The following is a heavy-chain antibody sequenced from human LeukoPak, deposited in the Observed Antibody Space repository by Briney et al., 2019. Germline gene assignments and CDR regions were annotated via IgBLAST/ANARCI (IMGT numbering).Heavy chain of an antibody. CDR1: GFTFSDHY. Sequence: GGSLRLSCVASGFTFSDHYMDWVRQAPGKGLEWVGRTRNKANSYTTEYAASVKGRFTISRDDSKNSLYLQMNSLRAEDTAVFYCAKDSSVFHYDSRNLDYWGQGTLVTVSS. CDR3: AKDSSVFHYDSRNLDY. D-gene: IGHD3-22*01. J-gene: IGHJ4*02. V-gene: IGHV3-72*01. CDR2: TRNKANSYTT.